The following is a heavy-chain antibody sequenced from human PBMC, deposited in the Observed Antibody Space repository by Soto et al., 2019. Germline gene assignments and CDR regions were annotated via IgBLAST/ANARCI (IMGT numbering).Heavy chain of an antibody. CDR1: GFTFSSYA. J-gene: IGHJ4*02. Sequence: GGSLSLSCAASGFTFSSYAMSWVRQAPGKGLEWVSAISGSGGSTYYADSVKGRFTISRDNSKNTLYLQMNSLRAEDTAVYYCANVIYDFWSGYSPEYFDYWGQGTLVTVSS. V-gene: IGHV3-23*01. D-gene: IGHD3-3*01. CDR2: ISGSGGST. CDR3: ANVIYDFWSGYSPEYFDY.